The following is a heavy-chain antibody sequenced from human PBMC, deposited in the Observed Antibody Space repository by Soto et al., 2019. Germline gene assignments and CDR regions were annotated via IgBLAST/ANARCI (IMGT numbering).Heavy chain of an antibody. D-gene: IGHD5-18*01. CDR2: IDPSDSYT. J-gene: IGHJ6*02. Sequence: PGESLKISCKCSVYIFTSYWISWVRQMPGKGLEWMGRIDPSDSYTNYSPSFQGHVTISADKSISTAYLQWSSLKASDTAMYCCARHVGQLWLPRGMDVWGQGTTVTVSS. CDR3: ARHVGQLWLPRGMDV. V-gene: IGHV5-10-1*01. CDR1: VYIFTSYW.